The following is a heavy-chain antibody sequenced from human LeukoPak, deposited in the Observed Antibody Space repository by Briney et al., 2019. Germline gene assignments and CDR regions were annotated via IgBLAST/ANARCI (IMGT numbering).Heavy chain of an antibody. Sequence: PSETLSLTCTVSGGSISSYYWSWIRQSPGKGLEWIGYIYYSGSTNYNPSLKSRVTISLDTSKNQFSLKLSSVTAADTAVYYCARQDCSSTSCYFYYWGQGTLVTVSS. CDR3: ARQDCSSTSCYFYY. J-gene: IGHJ4*02. CDR1: GGSISSYY. V-gene: IGHV4-59*08. D-gene: IGHD2-2*01. CDR2: IYYSGST.